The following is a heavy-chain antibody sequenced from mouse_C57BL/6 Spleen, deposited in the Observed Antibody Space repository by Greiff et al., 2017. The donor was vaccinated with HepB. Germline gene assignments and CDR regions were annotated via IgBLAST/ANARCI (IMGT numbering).Heavy chain of an antibody. V-gene: IGHV1-81*01. CDR3: ARSGDYSNFY. CDR1: GYTFTSYG. Sequence: VMLVESGAELARPGASVKLSCKASGYTFTSYGISWVKQRTGQGLEWIGEIYPRSGNTYYNEKFKGKATLTADKSSSTAYMELRSLTSEDSAVYFCARSGDYSNFYWGQGTSVTVSS. J-gene: IGHJ4*01. D-gene: IGHD2-5*01. CDR2: IYPRSGNT.